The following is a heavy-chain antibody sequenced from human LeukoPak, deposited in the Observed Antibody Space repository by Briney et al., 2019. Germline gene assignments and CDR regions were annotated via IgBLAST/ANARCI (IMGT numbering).Heavy chain of an antibody. J-gene: IGHJ4*02. CDR3: SSAKFDN. CDR2: INIDSITI. CDR1: RFPLSSYS. V-gene: IGHV3-48*04. Sequence: PGGSLRLSCAASRFPLSSYSINWLRQAPGKGLEWVSYINIDSITINYAHSVKGSFTISRDNAKNSLYLQMHSLRAEDRAVYYGSSAKFDNWGQGTLVTVSS.